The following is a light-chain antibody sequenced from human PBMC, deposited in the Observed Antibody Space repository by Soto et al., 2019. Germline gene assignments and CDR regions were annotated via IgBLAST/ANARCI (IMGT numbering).Light chain of an antibody. J-gene: IGLJ2*01. CDR3: SSFTSTSALVI. Sequence: QSALTQPASVSGSPGQSITISCTGSSSDIGAYDYVSWYQQHPGNAPKVIIYDVSGRPSGISNRFSGSKSGNTASLTISGLPAEDEADYYCSSFTSTSALVIFGGGTKLTVL. V-gene: IGLV2-14*01. CDR1: SSDIGAYDY. CDR2: DVS.